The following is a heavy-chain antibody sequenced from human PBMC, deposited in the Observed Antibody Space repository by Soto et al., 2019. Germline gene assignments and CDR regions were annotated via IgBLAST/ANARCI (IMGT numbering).Heavy chain of an antibody. CDR2: VGTQGRRK. V-gene: IGHV3-7*03. CDR3: GRVPLDGNEANGVDV. Sequence: VRLSYRASGFDGDTWCMYWVRQAPGQALERVANVGTQGRRKNDVASVKCRFIISTANAKNSLFLQMNSPRADDTAVYQCGRVPLDGNEANGVDVWGHGTTDTVSS. CDR1: GFDGDTWC. D-gene: IGHD1-1*01. J-gene: IGHJ6*02.